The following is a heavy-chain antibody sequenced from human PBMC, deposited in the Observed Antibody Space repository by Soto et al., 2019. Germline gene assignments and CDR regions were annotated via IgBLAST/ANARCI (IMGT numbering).Heavy chain of an antibody. CDR2: ISYDGSNK. V-gene: IGHV3-30-3*01. CDR1: GFTFSSYA. D-gene: IGHD3-10*01. Sequence: QVQLVESGGGVVQPGRSLRLSCAASGFTFSSYAMHWVRQAPGKGLEWVAVISYDGSNKYYADYVKGRFTISRDNSKNTLYLQMNRLRAEDTAVYYCARDMDYYGSGSYYNTYFDYWGQGTLVTVSS. CDR3: ARDMDYYGSGSYYNTYFDY. J-gene: IGHJ4*02.